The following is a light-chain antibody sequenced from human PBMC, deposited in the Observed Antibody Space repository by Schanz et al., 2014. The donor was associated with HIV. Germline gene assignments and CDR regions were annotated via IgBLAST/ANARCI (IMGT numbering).Light chain of an antibody. Sequence: EIVLTQSPGSLSLSPGGRATLSCGASQRLSSSYLAWYQQKRDQPPRLVIYATSTRAAGIPDRFSGSGSGTDFTLTISSLQPEDFATYYCLQDYNYPRTFGQGTRLDIK. CDR2: ATS. J-gene: IGKJ2*01. V-gene: IGKV3D-7*01. CDR1: QRLSSSY. CDR3: LQDYNYPRT.